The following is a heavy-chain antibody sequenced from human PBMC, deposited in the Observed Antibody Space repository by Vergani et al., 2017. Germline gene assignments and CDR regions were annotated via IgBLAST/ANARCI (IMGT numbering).Heavy chain of an antibody. J-gene: IGHJ3*02. V-gene: IGHV1-69*08. CDR2: IIPILGIA. D-gene: IGHD7-27*01. Sequence: QVQLVQSGAEVKKPGSSVKVSCKASGGTFSSYTISWVRQAPGQGLEWMGRIIPILGIANYAQKFQGRVTITADESTSTAYMELSSLRSEDTAVYYCARDYPITGDDAFDIWGQGTMVTVSS. CDR1: GGTFSSYT. CDR3: ARDYPITGDDAFDI.